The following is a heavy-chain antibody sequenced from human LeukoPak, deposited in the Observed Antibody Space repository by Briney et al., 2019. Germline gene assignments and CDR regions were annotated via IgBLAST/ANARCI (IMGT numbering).Heavy chain of an antibody. CDR3: ARVFLTKGGYYYGMDV. Sequence: ASVKVSFKASGYTFTSCGISWVRQAPGQALERMEWISAYNGNTNYAQKHQGRVTMTTDTSTSTAYMELRSLRSDDTAVYYCARVFLTKGGYYYGMDVWGQGTTVTVSS. V-gene: IGHV1-18*01. D-gene: IGHD3-9*01. J-gene: IGHJ6*02. CDR1: GYTFTSCG. CDR2: ISAYNGNT.